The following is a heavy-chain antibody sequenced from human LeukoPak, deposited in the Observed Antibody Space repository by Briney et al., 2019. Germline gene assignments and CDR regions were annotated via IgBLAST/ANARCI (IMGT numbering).Heavy chain of an antibody. CDR1: GYTFTSYG. CDR3: ASGPDVPTTPFDY. Sequence: ASVKVSCKASGYTFTSYGISWVRQAPGQGREWMGGISAYNGNTNYAQKLQGRVTMTTHTSTSTAYMELRSLRSDDTAVYYCASGPDVPTTPFDYWGQGTLVTVSS. D-gene: IGHD1-1*01. J-gene: IGHJ4*02. V-gene: IGHV1-18*04. CDR2: ISAYNGNT.